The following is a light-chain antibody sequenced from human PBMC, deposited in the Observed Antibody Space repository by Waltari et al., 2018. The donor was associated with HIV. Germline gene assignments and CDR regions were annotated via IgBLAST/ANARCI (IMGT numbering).Light chain of an antibody. V-gene: IGLV1-51*01. CDR3: GTWDSSLSAVV. CDR1: SSNIGNNY. CDR2: DNN. J-gene: IGLJ2*01. Sequence: QSVLTQPPSVSAAPGQKVTISCSGSSSNIGNNYVSWYQQPPGTAPKLLIYDNNKRHSVIPDRFSGSKSGTSATLGITGLQTGDEADYYCGTWDSSLSAVVFGGGTKLTVL.